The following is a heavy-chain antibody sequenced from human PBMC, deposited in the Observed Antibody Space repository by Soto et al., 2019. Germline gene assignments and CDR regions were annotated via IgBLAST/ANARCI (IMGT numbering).Heavy chain of an antibody. CDR1: GYTFTNYG. D-gene: IGHD2-15*01. J-gene: IGHJ4*02. CDR3: ARESRYCSGGSCYFLPGIDY. V-gene: IGHV1-69*01. CDR2: IIPIFGTA. Sequence: VKVSCKASGYTFTNYGISWVRQAPGQGLEWMGGIIPIFGTANYAQKFQGRVTITADESTSTAYMELSSLRSEDTAVYYCARESRYCSGGSCYFLPGIDYWGQGTLVTVSS.